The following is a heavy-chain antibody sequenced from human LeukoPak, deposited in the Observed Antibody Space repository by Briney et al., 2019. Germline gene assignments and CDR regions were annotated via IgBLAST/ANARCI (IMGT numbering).Heavy chain of an antibody. Sequence: SQTLSLTCTVSGGSISSSSYYWGWIRQPPGKGLEWIGSTYYSGSTYYNPSLKSRVTISVDTSKNQFSLKLSSVTAADTAVYYCAIVVVPAARLDYWGQGTLVTVSS. V-gene: IGHV4-39*01. CDR3: AIVVVPAARLDY. CDR2: TYYSGST. CDR1: GGSISSSSYY. J-gene: IGHJ4*02. D-gene: IGHD2-2*01.